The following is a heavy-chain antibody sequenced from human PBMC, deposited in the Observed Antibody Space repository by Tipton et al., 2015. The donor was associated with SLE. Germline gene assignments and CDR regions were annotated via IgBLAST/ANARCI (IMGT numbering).Heavy chain of an antibody. CDR3: ARGYQLPLGPYYYYYMDV. CDR1: GGSISSTGYY. V-gene: IGHV4-39*07. CDR2: VYYSGST. J-gene: IGHJ6*03. Sequence: TLSLTCTVSGGSISSTGYYWGWIRQPPGKGLEWIGNVYYSGSTFYNPSLKSRVTISVDTSKNQFSLKLSSVTAADTAVYYCARGYQLPLGPYYYYYMDVWGKGTTVTVSS. D-gene: IGHD2-2*01.